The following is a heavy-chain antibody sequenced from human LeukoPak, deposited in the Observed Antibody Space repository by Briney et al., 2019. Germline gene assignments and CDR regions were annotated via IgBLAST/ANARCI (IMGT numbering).Heavy chain of an antibody. CDR1: GFTFSSYG. CDR2: IRYDGSNK. Sequence: PGGSLRLSCAASGFTFSSYGMHWVRQAPGKGLEWVAFIRYDGSNKYYADSVKGRFTISRDNSKNTLYLQMNSLRAEDTAVYYCAKDPYSGYDDPSYFQHWGQGTLVTVSS. J-gene: IGHJ1*01. D-gene: IGHD5-12*01. CDR3: AKDPYSGYDDPSYFQH. V-gene: IGHV3-30*02.